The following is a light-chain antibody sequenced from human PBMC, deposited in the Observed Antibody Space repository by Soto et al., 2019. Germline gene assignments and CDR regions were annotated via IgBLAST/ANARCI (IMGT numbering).Light chain of an antibody. Sequence: EIVMTQSPATLSVSPGETATLSCRASQSVNTNLAWYQQKAGQAPRLLIYRISTRATGIPARFSGSGSGTEFTLTINSLQSEDFAVYYCQQHIDWPLTFGGGTKVEIK. CDR3: QQHIDWPLT. J-gene: IGKJ4*01. CDR1: QSVNTN. V-gene: IGKV3-15*01. CDR2: RIS.